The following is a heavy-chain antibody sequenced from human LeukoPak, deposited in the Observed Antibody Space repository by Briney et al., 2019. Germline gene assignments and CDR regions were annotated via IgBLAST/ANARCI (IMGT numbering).Heavy chain of an antibody. CDR1: GFTFSNAW. J-gene: IGHJ4*02. Sequence: GGSLRLSCAASGFTFSNAWMNWVRQAPGKGLEWVGRIKSKTDGETTDYAAPVKGRFTISRDDSKNTLYLQMNSLKTEDTAVYYCTTEYNWNLSNDYWGQGTLVTVSS. D-gene: IGHD1-1*01. CDR3: TTEYNWNLSNDY. V-gene: IGHV3-15*07. CDR2: IKSKTDGETT.